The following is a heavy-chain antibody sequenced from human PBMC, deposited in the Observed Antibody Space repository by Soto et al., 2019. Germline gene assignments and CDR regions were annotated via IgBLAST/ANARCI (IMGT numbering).Heavy chain of an antibody. V-gene: IGHV3-33*01. D-gene: IGHD4-17*01. CDR2: IWYDGSHK. CDR1: GFTFSRYG. Sequence: QVQLLESGGGVVQPGRSLRLSCAASGFTFSRYGMHWVRQAPGKGLDWVAIIWYDGSHKNYADSVKGRFTISRDNSKNTLYLQMNSLRAEDTAVYYCATVNGDYAFEYWGQGTLVTVSS. CDR3: ATVNGDYAFEY. J-gene: IGHJ4*02.